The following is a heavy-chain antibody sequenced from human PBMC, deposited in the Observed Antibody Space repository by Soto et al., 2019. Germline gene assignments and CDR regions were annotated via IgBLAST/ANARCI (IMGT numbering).Heavy chain of an antibody. Sequence: QLQLQESGPGLVKPSETLSLTCTVSGGSISSSSYYWGWIRQPPGKGLEWIGSIYYSGSTYYNPSLKSRVTISVDTSKNQFSLKLSSVTAADTAVYYCAGDLGYSSGWYLKDYFDYWGQGTLVTVSS. CDR2: IYYSGST. J-gene: IGHJ4*02. CDR1: GGSISSSSYY. CDR3: AGDLGYSSGWYLKDYFDY. D-gene: IGHD6-19*01. V-gene: IGHV4-39*01.